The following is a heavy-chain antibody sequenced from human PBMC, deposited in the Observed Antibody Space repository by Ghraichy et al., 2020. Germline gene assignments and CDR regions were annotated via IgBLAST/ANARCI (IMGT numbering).Heavy chain of an antibody. J-gene: IGHJ6*02. Sequence: ASVKVSCKASGYTFTGYYMHWVRQAPGQGLEWMGWINPNSGGTNYAQKFQGWVTMTRDTSISTAYMELSRLRSDDTAVYYCARAGVIGDTAMVPAYYYYGMDVWGQGTTVTVSS. CDR3: ARAGVIGDTAMVPAYYYYGMDV. CDR1: GYTFTGYY. CDR2: INPNSGGT. D-gene: IGHD5-18*01. V-gene: IGHV1-2*04.